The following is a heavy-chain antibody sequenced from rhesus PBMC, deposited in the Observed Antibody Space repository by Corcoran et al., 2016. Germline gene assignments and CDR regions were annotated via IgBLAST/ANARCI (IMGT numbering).Heavy chain of an antibody. J-gene: IGHJ2*01. CDR1: GGSISSSY. Sequence: QLQLQESGPGLVKPSETLSVTCAVSGGSISSSYWSWIRQAPGKGLEWIGYIYGRGSSPTYNPSLKSPVTLSLDTSKTQLSLKLSAVTAADTALYYCASVNRWYFDLWGPGTPITISS. CDR2: IYGRGSSP. V-gene: IGHV4-169*02. CDR3: ASVNRWYFDL.